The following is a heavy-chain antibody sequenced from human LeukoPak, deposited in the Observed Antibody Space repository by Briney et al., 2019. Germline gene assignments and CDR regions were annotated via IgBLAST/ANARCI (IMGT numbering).Heavy chain of an antibody. Sequence: PGGSLILSCAVSGINVSSNHMTWVRQAPGKGPEWVSYISSSGGTIYYADSVKGRFTISRDNARNSLYLQMNSLRAEDTAVYYCARPYGGQGYWGQGTLVTVSS. CDR1: GINVSSNH. D-gene: IGHD4-23*01. CDR2: ISSSGGTI. CDR3: ARPYGGQGY. V-gene: IGHV3-11*04. J-gene: IGHJ4*02.